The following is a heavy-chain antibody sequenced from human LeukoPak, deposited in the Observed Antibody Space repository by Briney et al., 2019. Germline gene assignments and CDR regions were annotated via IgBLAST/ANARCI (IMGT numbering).Heavy chain of an antibody. V-gene: IGHV4-59*08. CDR2: FHYSGNT. CDR1: GGSISRYY. J-gene: IGHJ4*02. CDR3: ARRAAALDS. Sequence: PSETLSLTCTVSGGSISRYYWSWIRQPPGKGLEWIGYFHYSGNTNYNPSLSSRITMSVDTSKNQFSLKLNSVTAADTAVYYCARRAAALDSWGQGTLVTVSS. D-gene: IGHD6-13*01.